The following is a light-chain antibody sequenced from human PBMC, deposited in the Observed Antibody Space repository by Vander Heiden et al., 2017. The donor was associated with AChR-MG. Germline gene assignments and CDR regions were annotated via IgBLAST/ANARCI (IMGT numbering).Light chain of an antibody. CDR3: SSYTGTNTL. CDR1: SNDIGNYNY. Sequence: QSALTQPASVSGSPGQSVTISCTGTSNDIGNYNYVSWYQQHPGEAPRLLIFDVSYRPSGVSNRFSGSKSGYTASLTISGLRSEDEGDYYCSSYTGTNTLFGGGTRLTVL. CDR2: DVS. V-gene: IGLV2-14*03. J-gene: IGLJ2*01.